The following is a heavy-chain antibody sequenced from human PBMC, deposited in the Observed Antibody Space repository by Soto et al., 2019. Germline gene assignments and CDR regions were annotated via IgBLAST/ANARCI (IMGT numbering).Heavy chain of an antibody. D-gene: IGHD1-26*01. CDR1: GGSVSSGSYY. CDR2: IYYSGST. Sequence: SETLSLTCTVSGGSVSSGSYYWSWIRQPPGKGLEWIGYIYYSGSTNYNPSLKSRVTISVDTSKNQFSLKLSSVTAADTAVYYCAREGGYYFDYWGQGTLVTVSS. J-gene: IGHJ4*02. V-gene: IGHV4-61*01. CDR3: AREGGYYFDY.